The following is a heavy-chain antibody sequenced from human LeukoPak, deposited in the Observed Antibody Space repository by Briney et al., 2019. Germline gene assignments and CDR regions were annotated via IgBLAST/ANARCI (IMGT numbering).Heavy chain of an antibody. D-gene: IGHD4-17*01. CDR2: LSYSGGT. V-gene: IGHV4-39*01. J-gene: IGHJ4*02. CDR3: ARHLRNRMTTYFDS. Sequence: PSETLSLTCTVSGGSTSSNTFYWGWLRQPPGKGLEWIGSLSYSGGTYYNPSLKSRVTMSADTSRSLFSLKLSSVIAADTAVYFCARHLRNRMTTYFDSWGQGSLVTVSS. CDR1: GGSTSSNTFY.